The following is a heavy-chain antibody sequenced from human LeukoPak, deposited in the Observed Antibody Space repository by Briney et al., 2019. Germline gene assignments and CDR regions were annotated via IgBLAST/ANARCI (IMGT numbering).Heavy chain of an antibody. D-gene: IGHD1-26*01. CDR2: ITSTSSYI. CDR1: GFTFSSYS. V-gene: IGHV3-21*01. Sequence: GGSLRLSCAASGFTFSSYSITWVRQAPGKGLEWVSSITSTSSYINYADSAKGRFTISRDNAKNSVNLQMNSLRAEETAVYYCARVRSGATTINYYYYYMDVWGKGTTVTVSS. J-gene: IGHJ6*03. CDR3: ARVRSGATTINYYYYYMDV.